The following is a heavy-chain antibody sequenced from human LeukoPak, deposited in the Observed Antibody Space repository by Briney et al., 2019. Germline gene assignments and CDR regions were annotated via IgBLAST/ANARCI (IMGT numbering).Heavy chain of an antibody. CDR3: ARDKQWFDP. J-gene: IGHJ5*02. CDR2: IIPIFGTA. CDR1: GYTFTSYG. D-gene: IGHD3-16*01. Sequence: GASVKVSCRASGYTFTSYGISWVRQAPGQGLEWMGGIIPIFGTANYAQKFQGRVTITADESTSTAYMELSSLRSEDTAVYYCARDKQWFDPWGQGTLVTVSS. V-gene: IGHV1-69*13.